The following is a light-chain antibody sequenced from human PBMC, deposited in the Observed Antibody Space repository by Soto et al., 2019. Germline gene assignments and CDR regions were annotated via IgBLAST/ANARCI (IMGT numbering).Light chain of an antibody. CDR2: GAS. V-gene: IGKV3-20*01. CDR1: QSVDSNY. CDR3: HQYGLSPPYT. Sequence: EIVFTQSPGTLSLSPGARATLSCRASQSVDSNYLAWYQHKPGQAPRLLIYGASTRATGIPDRFSGSGSGTDFTPTISRLXPEDFAVYYCHQYGLSPPYTFGPGTKVDIK. J-gene: IGKJ3*01.